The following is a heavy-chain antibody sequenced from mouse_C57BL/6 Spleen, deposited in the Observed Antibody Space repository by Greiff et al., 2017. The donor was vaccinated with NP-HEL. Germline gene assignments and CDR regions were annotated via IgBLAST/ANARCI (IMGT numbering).Heavy chain of an antibody. CDR3: ARCYDGYYDAMDY. CDR1: GYSITSGYY. Sequence: ESGPGLVKPSQSLSLTCSVTGYSITSGYYWNWIRQFPGNKLEWMGYISYDGSNNYNPSLKNRISITRDTSKNQFFLKLNSVTTEDTATYYCARCYDGYYDAMDYWGQGTSVTVSS. D-gene: IGHD2-3*01. V-gene: IGHV3-6*01. J-gene: IGHJ4*01. CDR2: ISYDGSN.